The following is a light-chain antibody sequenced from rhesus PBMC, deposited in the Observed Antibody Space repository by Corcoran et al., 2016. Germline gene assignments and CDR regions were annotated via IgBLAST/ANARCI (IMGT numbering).Light chain of an antibody. CDR1: QSAGSS. J-gene: IGKJ1*01. CDR2: AAS. CDR3: QPSNNLWT. V-gene: IGKV3-24*04. Sequence: ETVVTQSPATLSLSPGERATLSCRASQSAGSSLAWYHQNPGQAPSLLIYAASPRPHGIPDRFSGSGAGTDFSLTISSLGPEDVGLYYCQPSNNLWTFGQGTKVEI.